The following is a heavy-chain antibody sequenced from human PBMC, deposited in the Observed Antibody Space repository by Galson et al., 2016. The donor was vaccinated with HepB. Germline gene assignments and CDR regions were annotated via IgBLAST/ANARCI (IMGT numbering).Heavy chain of an antibody. CDR1: GFTFNAYA. V-gene: IGHV3-23*01. D-gene: IGHD3-22*01. CDR2: ISGGGINT. J-gene: IGHJ4*02. Sequence: SLRLSCAASGFTFNAYAMSWVRQAPGKGLEWVSSISGGGINTYYADSVRDRFTISRDNSMNTLYLQMDSLRAEDTAIYYCAKDTHGYYLPFDSWGQGTLVTVSS. CDR3: AKDTHGYYLPFDS.